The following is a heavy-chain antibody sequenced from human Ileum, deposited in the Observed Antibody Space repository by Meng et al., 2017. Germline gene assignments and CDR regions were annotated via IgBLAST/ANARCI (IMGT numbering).Heavy chain of an antibody. CDR3: ARDYWGSLDY. CDR2: AANSFDPSP. D-gene: IGHD7-27*01. V-gene: IGHV4-61*08. CDR1: GGSVSSAAYQ. Sequence: QGHLRESGPGLVSPSDPLSPMCIVFGGSVSSAAYQWGWIRQPPGKGLEWIGYAANSFDPSPNYNPSLKSRVTISLDTPKNQFSLKLTSVTAADTAVYYCARDYWGSLDYWGQGILVTVSS. J-gene: IGHJ4*02.